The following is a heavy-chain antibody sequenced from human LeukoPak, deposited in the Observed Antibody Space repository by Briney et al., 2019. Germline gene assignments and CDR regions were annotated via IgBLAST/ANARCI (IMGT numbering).Heavy chain of an antibody. J-gene: IGHJ4*02. CDR2: IYYSGST. CDR1: GGSTSSSSSY. CDR3: ARHGGAAAGRYFDF. V-gene: IGHV4-39*01. Sequence: SETLSLTCTVSGGSTSSSSSYWGWIRQPPGKGLEWIGSIYYSGSTYYNPSLKSRVTISVDTSKNQFSLKLMSVIVADTAVYYCARHGGAAAGRYFDFWGQGTLVTVSS. D-gene: IGHD6-13*01.